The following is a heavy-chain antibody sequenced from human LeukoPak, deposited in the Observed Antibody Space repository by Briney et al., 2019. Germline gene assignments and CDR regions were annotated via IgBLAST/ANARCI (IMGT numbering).Heavy chain of an antibody. CDR3: ARYGSGSYYNYGMDV. J-gene: IGHJ6*02. Sequence: SETLSLTCAVYGGSFSGYYWSWIRQPPGKGLEWIGEINHSGSTNYNPSLKSRVTISVDTSKNRFSLKLSSVTAADTAVYYCARYGSGSYYNYGMDVWGQGTTVTVSS. V-gene: IGHV4-34*01. D-gene: IGHD3-10*01. CDR2: INHSGST. CDR1: GGSFSGYY.